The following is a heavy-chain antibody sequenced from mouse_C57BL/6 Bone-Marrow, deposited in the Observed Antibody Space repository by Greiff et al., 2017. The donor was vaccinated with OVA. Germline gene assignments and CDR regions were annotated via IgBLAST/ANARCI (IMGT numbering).Heavy chain of an antibody. CDR3: TRVLDAMDY. J-gene: IGHJ4*01. CDR2: ISSGGDYI. CDR1: GFTFSSYA. D-gene: IGHD1-1*01. V-gene: IGHV5-9-1*02. Sequence: EVQRVESGEGLVKPGGSLKLSCAASGFTFSSYAMSWVRQTPEKRLEWVAYISSGGDYIYYADTVKGRFTISRDNARNTLYLQLSSLKSEYTARYYCTRVLDAMDYWGQGTPVTVSS.